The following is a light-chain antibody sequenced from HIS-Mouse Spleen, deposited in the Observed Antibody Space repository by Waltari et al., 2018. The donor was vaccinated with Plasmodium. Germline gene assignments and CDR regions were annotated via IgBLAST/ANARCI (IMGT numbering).Light chain of an antibody. J-gene: IGLJ3*02. CDR3: YSAADNNRV. Sequence: SYELTQPSSVSVSPGQTARITCSGDVLAKKYSRWFQQKPGQAPVQMIYNDSERPSGIPGRLSGSSSGITVTLTIGGAEVEDEADYYCYSAADNNRVFGGGTKLTVL. CDR2: NDS. CDR1: VLAKKY. V-gene: IGLV3-27*01.